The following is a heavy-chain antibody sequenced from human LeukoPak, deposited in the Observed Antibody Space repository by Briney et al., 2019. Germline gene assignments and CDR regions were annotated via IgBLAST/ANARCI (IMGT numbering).Heavy chain of an antibody. J-gene: IGHJ1*01. CDR2: IKQDGSEK. V-gene: IGHV3-7*05. CDR3: ARSSTTLGVGNFHH. Sequence: GGSLRLSCGASGFTFSNYWMSWVRQAPGKGLQWVANIKQDGSEKNYVDSVKGRFTISRDNAKNSVYLQMNSLRAEDTAVYYCARSSTTLGVGNFHHWGQGTLVTVSS. CDR1: GFTFSNYW. D-gene: IGHD3-3*01.